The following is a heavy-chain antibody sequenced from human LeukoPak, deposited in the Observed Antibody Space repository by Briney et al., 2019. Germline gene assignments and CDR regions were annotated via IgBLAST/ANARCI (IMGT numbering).Heavy chain of an antibody. V-gene: IGHV1-69*13. J-gene: IGHJ4*02. D-gene: IGHD2-2*01. CDR1: GGTFSSYA. CDR2: IIPIFGTA. Sequence: SVKVSCKASGGTFSSYAISWVRQAPGQGLEWMGGIIPIFGTANYAQKFQGRVTITAGESTSTAYMELSSLRSEDTAVYYCANFGRSSTSCLDYWGQGTLVTVSS. CDR3: ANFGRSSTSCLDY.